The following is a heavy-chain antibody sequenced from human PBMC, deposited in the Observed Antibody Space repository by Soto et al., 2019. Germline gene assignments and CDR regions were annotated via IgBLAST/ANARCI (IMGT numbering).Heavy chain of an antibody. D-gene: IGHD2-21*02. CDR3: AKDRIVVVTASYYYYGMDV. Sequence: GGSLRLSCAASGFTFSSYGMHWVRQAPGKGLEWVAVISYDGSNKYYADSVKGRFTISRDNSKNTLYLQMNSLRAEDTAVYYWAKDRIVVVTASYYYYGMDVWGQGTTVTVSS. J-gene: IGHJ6*02. CDR1: GFTFSSYG. CDR2: ISYDGSNK. V-gene: IGHV3-30*18.